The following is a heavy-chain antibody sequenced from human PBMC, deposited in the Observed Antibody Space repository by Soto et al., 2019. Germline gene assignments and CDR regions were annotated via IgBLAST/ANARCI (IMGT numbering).Heavy chain of an antibody. CDR1: GGSISSYY. CDR2: IYYSGST. CDR3: ARGVKWFDP. Sequence: PSETLSLTCTVSGGSISSYYWSWIRQPPGKGPEWIGYIYYSGSTNYNPSLKSRVTISVDTSKNQFSLKLSSVTAADTAVYYCARGVKWFDPWGQGTLVTVSS. J-gene: IGHJ5*02. D-gene: IGHD6-13*01. V-gene: IGHV4-59*01.